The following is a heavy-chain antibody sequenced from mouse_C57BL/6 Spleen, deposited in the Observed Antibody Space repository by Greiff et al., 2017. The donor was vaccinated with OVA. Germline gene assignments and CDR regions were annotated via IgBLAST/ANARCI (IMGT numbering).Heavy chain of an antibody. CDR3: ASSGPFAY. CDR2: ISYDGSN. CDR1: GYSITSCYY. J-gene: IGHJ3*01. Sequence: ESGPGLVKPSQSLSLTCSVTGYSITSCYYWNWIRQFPGNKLEWMGYISYDGSNNYNPSLKNRISITRDTSKNQFFLKLNSVTTEDTATYYCASSGPFAYWGQGTLVTVSA. D-gene: IGHD3-2*02. V-gene: IGHV3-6*01.